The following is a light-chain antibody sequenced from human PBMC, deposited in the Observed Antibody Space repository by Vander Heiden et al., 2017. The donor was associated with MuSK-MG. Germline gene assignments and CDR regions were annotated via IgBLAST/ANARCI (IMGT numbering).Light chain of an antibody. Sequence: QSALTQPASVSGSPGQSITISCTGTSSDVGSYNLVSWYQQHPGKAPKFIIYNVSTQPSGVSDRFSGSKSANTASLTISGLQAEDEADYYCSSYTNINTAIFGGGTKLTVL. J-gene: IGLJ2*01. V-gene: IGLV2-14*02. CDR1: SSDVGSYNL. CDR2: NVS. CDR3: SSYTNINTAI.